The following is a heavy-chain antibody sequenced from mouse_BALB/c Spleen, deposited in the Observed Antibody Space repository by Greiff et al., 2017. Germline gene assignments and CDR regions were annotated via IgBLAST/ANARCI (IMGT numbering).Heavy chain of an antibody. CDR3: ARGYYAPFAY. Sequence: EVHLVESGPGLVKPSQSLSLTCTVTGYSITSDYAWNWIRQFPGNKLEWMGYISYSGSTSYNPSLKSRISITRDTSKNQFFLQLNSVTTEDTATYYCARGYYAPFAYWGQGTLVTVSA. D-gene: IGHD1-1*01. J-gene: IGHJ3*01. CDR1: GYSITSDYA. V-gene: IGHV3-2*02. CDR2: ISYSGST.